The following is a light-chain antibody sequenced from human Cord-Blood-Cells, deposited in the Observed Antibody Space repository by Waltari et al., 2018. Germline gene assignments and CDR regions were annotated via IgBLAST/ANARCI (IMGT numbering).Light chain of an antibody. V-gene: IGKV3-15*01. Sequence: EIVMTQSPATLSVSPGERATLSCRASQSVSSNLAWYQQKPGQAPRLLIYGASTRATGIPARFSGSGSGTEFALTNSSLQSEDFAVYYCQQYNNWYTVGQGTKLEIK. CDR1: QSVSSN. CDR3: QQYNNWYT. J-gene: IGKJ2*01. CDR2: GAS.